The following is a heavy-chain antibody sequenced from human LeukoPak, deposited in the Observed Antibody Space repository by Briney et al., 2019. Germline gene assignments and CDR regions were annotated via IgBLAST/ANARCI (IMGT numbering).Heavy chain of an antibody. CDR3: ARDGRRRVVVYYFDY. CDR1: GFTFSTYA. V-gene: IGHV3-30-3*01. D-gene: IGHD2-15*01. Sequence: GGSLRLSCAASGFTFSTYAMHWVRQAPGKGLEWVAFISHGGSNKYYGDSVKGRFTISRDNSKNTVYLQMNSLRAEDTAVYSCARDGRRRVVVYYFDYWGQGTLVTVSS. J-gene: IGHJ4*02. CDR2: ISHGGSNK.